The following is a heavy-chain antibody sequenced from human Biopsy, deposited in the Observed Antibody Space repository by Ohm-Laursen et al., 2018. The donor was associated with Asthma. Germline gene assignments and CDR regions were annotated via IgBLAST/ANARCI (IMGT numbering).Heavy chain of an antibody. CDR3: ARGLDYSGRSGFDY. D-gene: IGHD3-10*01. Sequence: SLRLSCAASGFTFSSYGMDWVRQAPGKGLEWVALMSYDGSIKDYADSVKGRFTISRDNSMNTLYLHMNSLRVEDTAVYYCARGLDYSGRSGFDYWGQGTLVPVSS. V-gene: IGHV3-33*05. J-gene: IGHJ4*02. CDR1: GFTFSSYG. CDR2: MSYDGSIK.